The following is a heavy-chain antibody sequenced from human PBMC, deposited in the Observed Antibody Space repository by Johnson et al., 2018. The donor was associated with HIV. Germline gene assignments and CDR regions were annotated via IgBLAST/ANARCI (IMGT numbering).Heavy chain of an antibody. CDR3: ARGYTWNDVSI. J-gene: IGHJ3*02. D-gene: IGHD1-1*01. CDR2: INSDGSST. V-gene: IGHV3-74*02. CDR1: GFTFSSYW. Sequence: VQLVESGGGVVQPGRSLRLSCAASGFTFSSYWMHWVRQAPGKGLVWVSRINSDGSSTRYADSVKGRFTISRDNAKNTLYLQMNSLRAEDTAVYYCARGYTWNDVSIWGQGTMVTVSS.